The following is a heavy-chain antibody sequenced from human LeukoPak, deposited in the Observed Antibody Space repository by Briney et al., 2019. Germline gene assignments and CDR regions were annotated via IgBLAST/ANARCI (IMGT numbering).Heavy chain of an antibody. J-gene: IGHJ4*02. Sequence: KPSETLSLTCTVSGYSINSGYYWGWIRQPPGKGLEWIGSIYHTGNTYYNPSLKRPVTMSVDTSKNQFSLKLSSVTAADTAVYYCARALKLWFGELSDWGQGTLVTVSS. D-gene: IGHD3-10*01. V-gene: IGHV4-38-2*02. CDR1: GYSINSGYY. CDR2: IYHTGNT. CDR3: ARALKLWFGELSD.